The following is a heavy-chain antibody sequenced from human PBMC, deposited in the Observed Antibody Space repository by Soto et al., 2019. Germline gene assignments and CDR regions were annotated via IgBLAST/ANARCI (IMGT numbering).Heavy chain of an antibody. J-gene: IGHJ4*02. D-gene: IGHD2-2*01. V-gene: IGHV4-30-4*01. Sequence: SETLSLTCTVSGGSISSGDYYWSWIRQPPGKGLEWIGYIYYSGSTYYNPSLKSRVTISVDTSKNQFSLKLSSVTAADTAVYYCARYCSSTSCSYFDYWGQGTLVTVSS. CDR3: ARYCSSTSCSYFDY. CDR2: IYYSGST. CDR1: GGSISSGDYY.